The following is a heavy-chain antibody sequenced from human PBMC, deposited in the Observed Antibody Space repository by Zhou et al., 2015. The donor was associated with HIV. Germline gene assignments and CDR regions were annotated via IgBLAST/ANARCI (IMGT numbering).Heavy chain of an antibody. J-gene: IGHJ4*02. CDR3: ARSLWDGLQLRLDY. Sequence: QVQLVQSGAEVKKPGASVKVSCKASGYTFTNYGIRWVRQAPGQGLEWMGWISPYSANTNYAQKLQGRVTMTTDTSTTTAYMELRSLRSDDTAVYYCARSLWDGLQLRLDYWGQGTLVTVSS. V-gene: IGHV1-18*01. CDR1: GYTFTNYG. D-gene: IGHD5-24*01. CDR2: ISPYSANT.